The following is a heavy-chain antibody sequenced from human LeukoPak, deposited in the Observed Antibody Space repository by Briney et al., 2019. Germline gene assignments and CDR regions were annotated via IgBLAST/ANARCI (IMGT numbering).Heavy chain of an antibody. CDR3: VRDKGDVTRASSERFDY. D-gene: IGHD4-17*01. CDR2: IYYSGST. V-gene: IGHV4-59*01. Sequence: PSETLSLTCTVSAAPITSYYWSWIRQPPGKGLEWIGYIYYSGSTNYNPSLKSRVAISVDTSKNQFSLKLRSVTAADTAVYYCVRDKGDVTRASSERFDYWGQGTLVTVSS. J-gene: IGHJ4*02. CDR1: AAPITSYY.